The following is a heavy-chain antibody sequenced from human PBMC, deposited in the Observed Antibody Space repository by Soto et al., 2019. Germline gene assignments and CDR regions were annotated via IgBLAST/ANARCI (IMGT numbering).Heavy chain of an antibody. CDR2: MNPNSGNT. CDR1: GYTFTSYD. J-gene: IGHJ4*02. D-gene: IGHD3-22*01. CDR3: ARGGGHYDSSGYYSLDY. Sequence: ASVKVSCKASGYTFTSYDINWVRQATGQGLEWMGWMNPNSGNTGYAQKFQGRVTMTRNTSISTAYMELSSLRSEDTAVYYCARGGGHYDSSGYYSLDYWGQGTLVTVSS. V-gene: IGHV1-8*01.